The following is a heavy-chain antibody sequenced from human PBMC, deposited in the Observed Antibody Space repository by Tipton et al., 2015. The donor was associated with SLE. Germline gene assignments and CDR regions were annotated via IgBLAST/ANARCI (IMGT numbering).Heavy chain of an antibody. CDR3: ARGWNALWFGELSD. CDR2: ISPYNGNT. J-gene: IGHJ1*01. CDR1: GYTFTNFG. D-gene: IGHD3-10*01. Sequence: QLVQSGAEVEEPGASARVSCKASGYTFTNFGIHWVRQAPGQGLEWVGWISPYNGNTAYAQKLQGRVTMTADTSTNTACMELRSLRSDGTAGYYCARGWNALWFGELSDWGQGTLVIISS. V-gene: IGHV1-18*01.